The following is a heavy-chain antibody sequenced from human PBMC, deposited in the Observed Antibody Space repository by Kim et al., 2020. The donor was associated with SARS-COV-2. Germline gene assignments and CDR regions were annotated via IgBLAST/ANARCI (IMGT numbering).Heavy chain of an antibody. J-gene: IGHJ6*02. V-gene: IGHV3-9*01. CDR3: AKGGLRGYYYYGMDV. CDR2: ISWNSGSI. Sequence: GGSLRLSCAASGFTFDDYAMHWVRQAPGKGLEWVSGISWNSGSIGYADSVKGRFTISRDNAKNSLYLQMNSLRAEDTALYYCAKGGLRGYYYYGMDVWGQGTTVTVSS. CDR1: GFTFDDYA. D-gene: IGHD3-22*01.